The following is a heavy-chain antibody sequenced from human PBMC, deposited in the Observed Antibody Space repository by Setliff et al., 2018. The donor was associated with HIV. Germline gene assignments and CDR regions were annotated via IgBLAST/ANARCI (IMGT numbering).Heavy chain of an antibody. D-gene: IGHD3-10*01. CDR2: IYFSGST. Sequence: SETLSLTCTVPGGSISSSSYYWGWIRQPPGKGLEGIGSIYFSGSTYYNPSLKSRVTISVDTSKNQFSLKLSSVTAADTAVYYCARHWLPYYYGSGRTFPYYMDVWGKGTTVTVSS. J-gene: IGHJ6*03. V-gene: IGHV4-39*01. CDR3: ARHWLPYYYGSGRTFPYYMDV. CDR1: GGSISSSSYY.